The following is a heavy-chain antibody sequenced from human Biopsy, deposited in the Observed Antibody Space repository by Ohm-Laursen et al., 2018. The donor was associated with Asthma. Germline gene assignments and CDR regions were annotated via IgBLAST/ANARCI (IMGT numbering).Heavy chain of an antibody. Sequence: ASVKVSYKASGYTFINYAIHWVRQAPGQRLEWMGWINAGNGNTKYSQKFQGRVTISRDTSASTAYMDLSSLRSEDTAVYYCARPYYNFLPGQVNDAFAMWGQGTMVPFSS. V-gene: IGHV1-3*01. CDR2: INAGNGNT. D-gene: IGHD3-9*01. CDR1: GYTFINYA. J-gene: IGHJ3*02. CDR3: ARPYYNFLPGQVNDAFAM.